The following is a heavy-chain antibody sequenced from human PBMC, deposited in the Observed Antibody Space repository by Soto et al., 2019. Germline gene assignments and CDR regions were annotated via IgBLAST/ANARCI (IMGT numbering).Heavy chain of an antibody. Sequence: PSETLSLTCTVSGASISSSDYYWGWLRQTPGKGLDWIGNIYYSGTTYYNPSLKSRVTISVDTSKNQFSLKLNSVTAADTAVYYCARFLVPASRNTDFDYWGQGTLVTVSA. CDR2: IYYSGTT. CDR1: GASISSSDYY. J-gene: IGHJ4*02. D-gene: IGHD2-21*02. V-gene: IGHV4-39*01. CDR3: ARFLVPASRNTDFDY.